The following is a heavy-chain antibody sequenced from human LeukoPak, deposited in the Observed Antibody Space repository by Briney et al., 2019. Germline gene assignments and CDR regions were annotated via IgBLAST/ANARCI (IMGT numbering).Heavy chain of an antibody. V-gene: IGHV3-7*01. CDR3: ARVGYGSGSLVYYYYGMDV. D-gene: IGHD3-10*01. J-gene: IGHJ6*02. CDR2: IKQDGSEK. CDR1: GFTFSSYW. Sequence: GGSLRLSCAASGFTFSSYWMSWVRQAPGKRLEWVANIKQDGSEKYYVDSVKGRFTISRDNAKNSLYLQMNSLRAEDTAVYYCARVGYGSGSLVYYYYGMDVWGQGTTVTVSS.